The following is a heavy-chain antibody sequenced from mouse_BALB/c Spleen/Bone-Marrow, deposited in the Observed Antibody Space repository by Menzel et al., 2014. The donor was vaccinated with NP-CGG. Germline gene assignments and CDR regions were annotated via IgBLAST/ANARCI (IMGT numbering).Heavy chain of an antibody. CDR3: ARHEGGEMGFDY. V-gene: IGHV1-62-2*01. J-gene: IGHJ2*01. CDR2: FYPGSGSI. CDR1: GYTFTEYI. Sequence: QVQLQQSGAGLVKPGASVKLSCKASGYTFTEYIIHWVKQRSGQGLEWFGWFYPGSGSIKYNEKFKDKATLTADKSSSTVYMELSRLTSEDSAVYFCARHEGGEMGFDYWGQGTTLTVSS. D-gene: IGHD2-3*01.